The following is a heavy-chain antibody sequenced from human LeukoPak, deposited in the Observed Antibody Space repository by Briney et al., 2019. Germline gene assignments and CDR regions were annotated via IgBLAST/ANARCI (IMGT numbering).Heavy chain of an antibody. J-gene: IGHJ4*02. D-gene: IGHD3-22*01. Sequence: SCKASGYTFTGYYMHWVRHAPGKGLEWVAFIRYDGSNKYYADSVKGRFTISRDNSKNTLYLQMNSLRAEDTAVYYCAKDGNPKYYYDSSGSFDYWGQGTLVTVSS. CDR1: GYTFTGYY. V-gene: IGHV3-30*02. CDR3: AKDGNPKYYYDSSGSFDY. CDR2: IRYDGSNK.